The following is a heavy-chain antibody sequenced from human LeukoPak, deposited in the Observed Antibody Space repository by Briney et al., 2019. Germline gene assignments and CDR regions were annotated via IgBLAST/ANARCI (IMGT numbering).Heavy chain of an antibody. J-gene: IGHJ4*02. Sequence: GASVKVSCKASGYTFTSYGISWVRQAPGQGLEWMGWISAYNGNTNYAQKLQGRVTMTTDTSTSTAYMELRSLRSDDTAVYYCARAPGGSGSYYKLYYFDYWGQGTLVTVSS. CDR3: ARAPGGSGSYYKLYYFDY. D-gene: IGHD3-10*01. V-gene: IGHV1-18*01. CDR2: ISAYNGNT. CDR1: GYTFTSYG.